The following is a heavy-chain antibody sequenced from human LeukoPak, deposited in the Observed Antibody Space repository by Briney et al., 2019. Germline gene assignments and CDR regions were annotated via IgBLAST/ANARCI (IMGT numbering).Heavy chain of an antibody. Sequence: GGSLRLSCAASGFTFDDYAMHWVRQAPGKGLEWVSGISWNSGSIGYADSVKGRFTISRDNAKNSLYLQMNSLRAEDTAVYYCAKDGGLWVSAHWGDSWGRGTLVTVSS. CDR2: ISWNSGSI. CDR1: GFTFDDYA. D-gene: IGHD7-27*01. J-gene: IGHJ4*02. CDR3: AKDGGLWVSAHWGDS. V-gene: IGHV3-9*01.